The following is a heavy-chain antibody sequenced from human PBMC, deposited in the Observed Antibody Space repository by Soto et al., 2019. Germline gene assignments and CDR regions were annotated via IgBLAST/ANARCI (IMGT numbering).Heavy chain of an antibody. J-gene: IGHJ4*01. D-gene: IGHD2-2*01. Sequence: GGSLRLSCAASGFTVRSSYMSWVRQVPGKGLEWVSIIYSDDYTYYAASVKGRFTISRDNSRNTLYLQMSSLRAEDTAVYYCAKRRYCPSTTRFDYWGQGTLVTVSS. CDR1: GFTVRSSY. CDR3: AKRRYCPSTTRFDY. CDR2: IYSDDYT. V-gene: IGHV3-66*01.